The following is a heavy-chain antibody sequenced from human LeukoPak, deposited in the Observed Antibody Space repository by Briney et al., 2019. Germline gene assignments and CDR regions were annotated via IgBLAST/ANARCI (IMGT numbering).Heavy chain of an antibody. J-gene: IGHJ4*02. D-gene: IGHD3-10*01. Sequence: PGGSLRLSCAASGFTFSSYGMHWVRQAPGKGLEWVAVIWYDGSNKCYADSVKGRFTISRDNSKNTLYLQMNSLRAEDTAVYYCARDFLPYYYGPFDYWGQGTLVTVSS. CDR3: ARDFLPYYYGPFDY. V-gene: IGHV3-33*01. CDR2: IWYDGSNK. CDR1: GFTFSSYG.